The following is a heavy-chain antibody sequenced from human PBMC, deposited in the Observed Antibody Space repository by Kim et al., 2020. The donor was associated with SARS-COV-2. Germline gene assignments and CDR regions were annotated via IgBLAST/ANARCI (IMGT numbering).Heavy chain of an antibody. CDR3: GRSYWRSVDY. J-gene: IGHJ4*02. D-gene: IGHD2-8*02. V-gene: IGHV3-7*01. CDR1: GFTFRSDW. Sequence: GGSLRLSCAASGFTFRSDWMGWVRQSPEKGLEGVATINEDGSETYYVESVKGRFTISRDKAKNLLYLQVNSLRGEDTAGYHCGRSYWRSVDYWGQGTLVTVSS. CDR2: INEDGSET.